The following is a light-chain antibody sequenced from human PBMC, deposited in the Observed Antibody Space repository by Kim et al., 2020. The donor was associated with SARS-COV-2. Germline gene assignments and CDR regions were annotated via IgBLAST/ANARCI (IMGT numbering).Light chain of an antibody. J-gene: IGKJ4*01. CDR2: GAS. CDR3: QQYDSAFLT. Sequence: APGERATLACRASRSVSSRYLAWYQQKPGQGLRLLIYGASSRATGIPDRFSGSGSGTDFTLTISRLEPEDFAVYYCQQYDSAFLTFGGGTKVDIK. V-gene: IGKV3-20*01. CDR1: RSVSSRY.